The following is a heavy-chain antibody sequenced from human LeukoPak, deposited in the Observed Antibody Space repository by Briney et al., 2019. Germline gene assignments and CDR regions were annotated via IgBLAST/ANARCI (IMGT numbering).Heavy chain of an antibody. CDR2: IIPIFGTA. J-gene: IGHJ5*02. CDR1: GDTFRRFA. D-gene: IGHD1-7*01. CDR3: ARERPRITGTTDANWFDP. Sequence: ASVKVSCKASGDTFRRFAMSWVRQAPGQGLEWMGGIIPIFGTANYAQKFQGRVTITADKSTSTAYMELSRLRSEDTAVYYCARERPRITGTTDANWFDPWGQGTLVTVSS. V-gene: IGHV1-69*06.